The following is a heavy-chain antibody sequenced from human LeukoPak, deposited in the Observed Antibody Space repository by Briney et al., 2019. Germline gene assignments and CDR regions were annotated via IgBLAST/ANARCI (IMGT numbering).Heavy chain of an antibody. J-gene: IGHJ6*02. Sequence: GGSLRLSCVVSGFTFSNYGMHWDRQAPGKGLEWVAIVSYDGSNKYYADSVKGRFTISRDNSKNTLYLQMNSLGAEDTAVYYCAKDLTRRYDLWSNKYSPREDYHGMDVWGQGTTVTVSS. CDR1: GFTFSNYG. V-gene: IGHV3-30*18. D-gene: IGHD3-3*01. CDR3: AKDLTRRYDLWSNKYSPREDYHGMDV. CDR2: VSYDGSNK.